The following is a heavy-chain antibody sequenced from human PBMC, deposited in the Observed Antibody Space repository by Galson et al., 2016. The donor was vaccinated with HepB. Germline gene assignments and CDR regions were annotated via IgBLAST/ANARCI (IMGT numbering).Heavy chain of an antibody. CDR2: ISRSGGST. Sequence: SLRLSCAASGFSFSNYALTWVRQAPGKGLECASSISRSGGSTNYADSVKGRFTISRDNSNNTLFLQMNSLRAEDTAIYYCAKKGPGAIFYYGMDVWGQGTTVTVSS. V-gene: IGHV3-23*01. CDR3: AKKGPGAIFYYGMDV. J-gene: IGHJ6*02. CDR1: GFSFSNYA.